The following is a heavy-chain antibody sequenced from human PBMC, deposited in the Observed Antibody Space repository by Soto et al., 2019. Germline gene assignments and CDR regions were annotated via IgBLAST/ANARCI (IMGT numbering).Heavy chain of an antibody. D-gene: IGHD1-26*01. V-gene: IGHV3-74*01. CDR1: GFTFSSYW. CDR2: INSDGSST. CDR3: ARGPPDENNSLVS. Sequence: EVQLVESGGGLVQPGGSLRLSCAASGFTFSSYWMHWVRQAPGKGLVWVSRINSDGSSTSYADSVKGRFTISRDNAKNTLYRQMNSLRAEDTAVYYCARGPPDENNSLVSWGQGTLVTVSS. J-gene: IGHJ4*02.